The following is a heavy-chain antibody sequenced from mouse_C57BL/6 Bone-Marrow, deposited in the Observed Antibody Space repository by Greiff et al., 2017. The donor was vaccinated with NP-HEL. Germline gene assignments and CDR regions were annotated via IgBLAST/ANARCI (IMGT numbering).Heavy chain of an antibody. CDR2: IHPNSGST. V-gene: IGHV1-64*01. CDR1: GYTFTSYW. D-gene: IGHD4-1*01. J-gene: IGHJ3*01. CDR3: ARTGTSWFAY. Sequence: QVQLQQPGAELVKPGASVKLSCKASGYTFTSYWMHWVKQRPGQGLEWIGMIHPNSGSTNYNEKFKSKATLTVDKSSSTAYMQLSSLTSGESAVYYCARTGTSWFAYWGQGTLVTVSA.